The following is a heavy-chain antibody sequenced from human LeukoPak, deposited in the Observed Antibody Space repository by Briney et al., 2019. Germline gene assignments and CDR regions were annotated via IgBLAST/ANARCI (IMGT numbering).Heavy chain of an antibody. V-gene: IGHV3-11*01. CDR2: ISSRGTTI. Sequence: PGGSLRLSCAASGFSFSDYYVSWIRQAPGKGLECVSYISSRGTTIYYADSVKGRFTISRDNAKNSLYLQMSSLRAEDTAVYFCVRVNMVRGSNYESDYWGQGTLVTVSS. CDR3: VRVNMVRGSNYESDY. CDR1: GFSFSDYY. J-gene: IGHJ4*02. D-gene: IGHD3-10*01.